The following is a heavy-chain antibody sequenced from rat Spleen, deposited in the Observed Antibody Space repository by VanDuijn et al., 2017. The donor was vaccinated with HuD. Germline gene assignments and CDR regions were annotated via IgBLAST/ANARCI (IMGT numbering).Heavy chain of an antibody. J-gene: IGHJ2*01. D-gene: IGHD1-12*03. Sequence: EVQLVESGGGLVQPGRSLKLSCAASGFTFSDYNMAWVRQAPKKGLAWVATISYDGSSTYYPDSVKGRFTISRDNAKSTLYLQMNSLRSEDTATYYCTRDPYYGMMVIIFDYWGQGVMVTVSS. CDR1: GFTFSDYN. CDR3: TRDPYYGMMVIIFDY. CDR2: ISYDGSST. V-gene: IGHV5-7*01.